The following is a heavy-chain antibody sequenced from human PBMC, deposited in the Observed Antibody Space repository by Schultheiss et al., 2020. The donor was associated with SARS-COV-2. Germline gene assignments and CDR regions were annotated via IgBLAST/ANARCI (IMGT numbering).Heavy chain of an antibody. CDR3: ARVTVSGSYYY. CDR1: RFTVSFNY. D-gene: IGHD1-26*01. CDR2: ISGSGGST. J-gene: IGHJ4*02. V-gene: IGHV3-23*01. Sequence: GGSLRLSCTASRFTVSFNYMSWVRQAPGKGLEWVSAISGSGGSTYYADSVKGRFTISRDNAKNTLYLQMNSLRAEDTAVYYCARVTVSGSYYYWGQGTLVTVSS.